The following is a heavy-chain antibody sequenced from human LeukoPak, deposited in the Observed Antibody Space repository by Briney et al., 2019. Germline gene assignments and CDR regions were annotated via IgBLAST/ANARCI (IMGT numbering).Heavy chain of an antibody. V-gene: IGHV1-69*04. D-gene: IGHD5-12*01. CDR3: ATPSKDIVASPGGYYYGVDV. CDR2: IIPILGIA. CDR1: GGTFSSYA. J-gene: IGHJ6*02. Sequence: SVKVSCKASGGTFSSYAISWVRQAPGQGLEWMGRIIPILGIANYAQKFQGRVTITADKSTSTAYMELSSLRSEDTAVYYCATPSKDIVASPGGYYYGVDVWGQGTTVTVSS.